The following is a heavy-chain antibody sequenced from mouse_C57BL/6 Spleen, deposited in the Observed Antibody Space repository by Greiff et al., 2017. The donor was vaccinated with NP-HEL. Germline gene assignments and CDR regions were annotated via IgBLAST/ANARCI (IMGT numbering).Heavy chain of an antibody. CDR1: GYTFTSYW. CDR3: ARSGYYGSWDFDY. Sequence: QVQLQQSGAELVKPGASVKMSCKASGYTFTSYWITWVKQRPGQGLEWIGDIYPGSGSTNYNEKFKSKATLTVDTSSSTAYMQLSSLTSEDSAVYYCARSGYYGSWDFDYWGQGTTLKVSS. V-gene: IGHV1-55*01. D-gene: IGHD1-1*01. CDR2: IYPGSGST. J-gene: IGHJ2*01.